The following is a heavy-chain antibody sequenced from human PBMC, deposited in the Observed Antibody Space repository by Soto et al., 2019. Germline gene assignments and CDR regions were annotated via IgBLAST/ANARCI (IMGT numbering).Heavy chain of an antibody. Sequence: QVQLQELGPGLVKASGTLSLTCVVSSGSISSSHWWSWVRQPPGKGLEWIGEIFHSGSTNYNPSLKSRVTISIDKSKNQFSLNVSSVTAADTAVYYCARTGGLRYSDWYLDFWGQGSLVTVSS. CDR2: IFHSGST. D-gene: IGHD3-9*01. V-gene: IGHV4-4*02. CDR1: SGSISSSHW. J-gene: IGHJ4*02. CDR3: ARTGGLRYSDWYLDF.